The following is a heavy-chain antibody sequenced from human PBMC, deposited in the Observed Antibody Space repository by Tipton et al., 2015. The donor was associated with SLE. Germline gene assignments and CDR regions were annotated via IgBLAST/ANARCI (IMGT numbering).Heavy chain of an antibody. CDR2: IYYSGST. CDR1: GGSISSYY. D-gene: IGHD4-23*01. CDR3: ARDDGGEGDY. V-gene: IGHV4-39*07. J-gene: IGHJ4*02. Sequence: TLSLTCTVSGGSISSYYWGWIRQPPGKGLEWIGSIYYSGSTYYNPSLKSRVTISVDTSKNQFSLKLSSVTAADTAVYYCARDDGGEGDYWGQGTLVTVSS.